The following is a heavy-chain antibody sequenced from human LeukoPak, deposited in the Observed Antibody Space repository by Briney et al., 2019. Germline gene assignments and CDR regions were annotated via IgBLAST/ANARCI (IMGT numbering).Heavy chain of an antibody. Sequence: PGGSLRLSCAASGFTVSSNYMSWGRQAPGKGLEWVSVIYSGGSTYYADSVKGRFTISRDNSKNTLYLQMNSLRAEDTAVYYCARGRGGSSWTYYYYYMDVWGKGTTVTVSS. CDR2: IYSGGST. V-gene: IGHV3-53*01. CDR1: GFTVSSNY. J-gene: IGHJ6*03. CDR3: ARGRGGSSWTYYYYYMDV. D-gene: IGHD6-13*01.